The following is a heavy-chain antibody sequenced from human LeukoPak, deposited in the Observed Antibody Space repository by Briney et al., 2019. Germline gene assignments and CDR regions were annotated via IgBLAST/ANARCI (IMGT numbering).Heavy chain of an antibody. CDR3: AKVSEYTSGWSDY. J-gene: IGHJ4*02. Sequence: GGSLRLSCAASGFTFSIYAMSWVRKAPGKGLEWVSGISGSGGTIDYADSVKGRFTISRDNSKTTLYLQMNSLRAEDTAVYYCAKVSEYTSGWSDYWGQGTMVTVSS. D-gene: IGHD6-19*01. CDR1: GFTFSIYA. V-gene: IGHV3-23*01. CDR2: ISGSGGTI.